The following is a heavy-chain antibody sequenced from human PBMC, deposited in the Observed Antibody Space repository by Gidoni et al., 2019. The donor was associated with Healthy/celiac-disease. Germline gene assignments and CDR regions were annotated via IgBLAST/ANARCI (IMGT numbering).Heavy chain of an antibody. V-gene: IGHV4-31*03. D-gene: IGHD3-9*01. Sequence: QVQLQESGPGLVKPSQTLSLTCTVSGGSISSGGYYWSWIRQHPGKGLEWIGYIYYSGSTYYNPSLKSRVTISVDTSKNQFSLKLSSVTAADTAVYYCARDRQELRYFDWDKYRAPLYGMDVWGQGTTVTVSS. J-gene: IGHJ6*02. CDR3: ARDRQELRYFDWDKYRAPLYGMDV. CDR1: GGSISSGGYY. CDR2: IYYSGST.